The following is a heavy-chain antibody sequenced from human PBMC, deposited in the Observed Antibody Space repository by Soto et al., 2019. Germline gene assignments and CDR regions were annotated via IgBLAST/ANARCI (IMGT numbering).Heavy chain of an antibody. J-gene: IGHJ6*03. CDR2: ISGSGGST. D-gene: IGHD3-9*01. CDR3: GGYDILTGYESYYYYMDV. CDR1: GFTFSSYA. Sequence: GGSLRLSCAASGFTFSSYAMSWVRQAPGKGLEWVSAISGSGGSTYYADSVKGRFTISRDNSKNTLYLQMNSLRAEDTAVYYCGGYDILTGYESYYYYMDVWGKGTTVTVAS. V-gene: IGHV3-23*01.